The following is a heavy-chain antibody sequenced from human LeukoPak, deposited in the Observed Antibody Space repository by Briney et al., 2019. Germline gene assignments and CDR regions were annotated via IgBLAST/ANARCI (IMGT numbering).Heavy chain of an antibody. V-gene: IGHV4-38-2*02. CDR3: AKPAWFGGSEGAFDI. CDR2: IYHSGST. J-gene: IGHJ3*02. D-gene: IGHD3-10*01. Sequence: PSETLSLTCTVSGYSISSGYYWGWIRQPPGKGLEWIGSIYHSGSTYYNPSLKSRVTISVDTSKNQFSLKLSSVTAADTAVYYCAKPAWFGGSEGAFDIWGQGTMVTVSS. CDR1: GYSISSGYY.